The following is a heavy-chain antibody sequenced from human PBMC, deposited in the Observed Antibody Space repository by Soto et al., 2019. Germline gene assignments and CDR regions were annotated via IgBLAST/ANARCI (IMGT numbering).Heavy chain of an antibody. CDR2: IYYSGST. CDR3: ARFSGYSGYADY. D-gene: IGHD5-12*01. V-gene: IGHV4-59*01. CDR1: GGSISSYY. J-gene: IGHJ4*02. Sequence: SETLSLTCTVSGGSISSYYWSWIRQPPGKGMEWIGYIYYSGSTNYNPSLKSRVTISVDTSKNQFPLKLSSVTAADTAVYYCARFSGYSGYADYWGQGTLVTVSS.